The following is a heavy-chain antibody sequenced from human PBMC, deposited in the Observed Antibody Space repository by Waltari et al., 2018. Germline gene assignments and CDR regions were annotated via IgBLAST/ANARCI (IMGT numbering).Heavy chain of an antibody. J-gene: IGHJ4*02. CDR2: VDHTGKV. CDR1: GGTFTGYF. CDR3: ARGFVLNYYDSSSYYFDG. D-gene: IGHD3-22*01. V-gene: IGHV4-34*02. Sequence: QVQLQQWGGLLKPQETLSLSCAVYGGTFTGYFWSWIRQSPGGGLEWIGEVDHTGKVNYNPSLKSRFTISVDTSKNQFSLKTSSLIAADTATYYCARGFVLNYYDSSSYYFDGWSQGTLATVSS.